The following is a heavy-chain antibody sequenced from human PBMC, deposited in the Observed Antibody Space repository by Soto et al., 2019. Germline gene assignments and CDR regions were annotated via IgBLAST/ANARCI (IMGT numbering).Heavy chain of an antibody. CDR3: ARLQDIVVVPAAVQPYFYYGFDV. V-gene: IGHV5-10-1*01. CDR2: IDPSDSYT. CDR1: GYSFTSYW. Sequence: GESLKISCKGSGYSFTSYWISWVRQMPGKGLEWMGRIDPSDSYTNYSPSFQGHVTISADKSIGTAYLQWSSLKASDTAMYYCARLQDIVVVPAAVQPYFYYGFDVWGQGTTVTVSS. J-gene: IGHJ6*02. D-gene: IGHD2-2*01.